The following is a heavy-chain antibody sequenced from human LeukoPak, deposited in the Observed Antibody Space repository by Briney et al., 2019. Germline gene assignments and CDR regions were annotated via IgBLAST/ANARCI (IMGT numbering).Heavy chain of an antibody. CDR2: IKEDGSEK. Sequence: GGSLRLSCAASGFTFSTNCMSWVRQAPGKGLEWVANIKEDGSEKYYVDSVKGRFTISRDNAKNSLYLQMNSLRTEDTAVYFCARTNYFDYWGQGTLVTVSS. J-gene: IGHJ4*02. CDR1: GFTFSTNC. CDR3: ARTNYFDY. V-gene: IGHV3-7*01.